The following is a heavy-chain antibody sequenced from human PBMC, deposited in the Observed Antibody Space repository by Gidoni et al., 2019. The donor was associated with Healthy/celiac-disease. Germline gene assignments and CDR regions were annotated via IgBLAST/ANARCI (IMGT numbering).Heavy chain of an antibody. D-gene: IGHD1-26*01. CDR2: ISPYNGNT. J-gene: IGHJ6*02. V-gene: IGHV1-18*01. CDR3: ARYPDSIVGATRGWRNYYYYGMDV. Sequence: QVQLVQSGAEVKKPGASVQVSCTASGYPFTSYGIRWVRQAPGQGLEWMGWISPYNGNTNYAQKLQGRVNMTTDTSTSTAYMELRSLRSDDTAVYYCARYPDSIVGATRGWRNYYYYGMDVWGQGTTVTVSS. CDR1: GYPFTSYG.